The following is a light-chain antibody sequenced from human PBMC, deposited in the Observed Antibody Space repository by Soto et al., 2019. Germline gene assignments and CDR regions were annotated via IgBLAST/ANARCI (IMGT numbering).Light chain of an antibody. CDR1: RSNIGSNT. CDR2: SND. J-gene: IGLJ1*01. V-gene: IGLV1-44*01. CDR3: AAWDDSLNGYV. Sequence: QPVLTQPPSASGTPGQRVTISCSGSRSNIGSNTGNWYQQLPGTAPKLLIYSNDQRPSGVPDRFSGSKSGTSASLAISGLQSDDEADYYCAAWDDSLNGYVFGSGTKVTVL.